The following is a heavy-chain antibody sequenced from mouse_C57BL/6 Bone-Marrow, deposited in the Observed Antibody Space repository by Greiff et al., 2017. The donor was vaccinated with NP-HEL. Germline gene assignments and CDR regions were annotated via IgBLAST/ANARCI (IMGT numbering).Heavy chain of an antibody. CDR2: ISYDGSN. CDR3: ARSYGSFAMDY. J-gene: IGHJ4*01. Sequence: EVKVEESGPGLVKPSQSLSLTCSVTGYSITSGYYWNWIRQFPGNKLEWMGYISYDGSNNYNPSLKNRISITRDTSKNQFFLKLNSVTTEDTATYYCARSYGSFAMDYWGQGTSVTVSS. D-gene: IGHD1-1*01. CDR1: GYSITSGYY. V-gene: IGHV3-6*01.